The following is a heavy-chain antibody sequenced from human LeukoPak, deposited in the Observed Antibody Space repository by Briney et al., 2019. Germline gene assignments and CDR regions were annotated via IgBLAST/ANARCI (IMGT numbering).Heavy chain of an antibody. J-gene: IGHJ4*02. CDR1: GFTFSSYW. CDR3: ARSPRQLWFRPHYFDY. CDR2: IKQDGSEK. D-gene: IGHD5-18*01. Sequence: PGGSLRLSCAASGFTFSSYWMSWVRQAPGKGLEWVANIKQDGSEKYYVDSVKGRFTISRDNAKNSLYLQMNSLRAEDTAVYYCARSPRQLWFRPHYFDYWGQGTLVTVSS. V-gene: IGHV3-7*01.